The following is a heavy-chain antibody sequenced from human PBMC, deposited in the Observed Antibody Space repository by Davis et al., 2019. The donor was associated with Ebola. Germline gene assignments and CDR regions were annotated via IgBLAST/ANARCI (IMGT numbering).Heavy chain of an antibody. J-gene: IGHJ5*02. CDR3: ARERGFGGNPRLNGNWFDP. CDR1: GYIFTSYS. CDR2: INTNTGSP. V-gene: IGHV7-4-1*02. Sequence: AASAKVSCNASGYIFTSYSLNWVRQAPGQGLEWMGWINTNTGSPTYAQGFTGRFVFSLDTSVNTSFLQITSLKSDDTAVYYCARERGFGGNPRLNGNWFDPWGQGTLVTVSS. D-gene: IGHD4-23*01.